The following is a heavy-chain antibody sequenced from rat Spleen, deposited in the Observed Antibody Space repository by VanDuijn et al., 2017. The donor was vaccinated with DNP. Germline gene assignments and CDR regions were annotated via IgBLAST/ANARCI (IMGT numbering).Heavy chain of an antibody. J-gene: IGHJ3*01. Sequence: EVQLVESGGGLVQPGRSLRLSCAASGFTFSDFGMAWVRQTPSKGLEWVATISASGSNTYYRDSVKGRFTLSRDNAENTLYLQMDSLRSEDTATYYCTTAYYGFAYWGQGTLVTVSS. CDR2: ISASGSNT. CDR3: TTAYYGFAY. CDR1: GFTFSDFG. D-gene: IGHD1-1*01. V-gene: IGHV5S13*01.